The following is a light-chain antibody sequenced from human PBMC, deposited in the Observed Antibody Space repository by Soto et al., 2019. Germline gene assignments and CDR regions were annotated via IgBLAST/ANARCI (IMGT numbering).Light chain of an antibody. CDR1: QSVTNN. J-gene: IGKJ5*01. Sequence: EIVMTQSPATLSVSPGERATLSCGASQSVTNNLAWYQQKPGQAPRLLIFGASTRATGIPARFSGSGSGTEFTLTISSLQSEDFAVYYCQQYNNWPRITFGQGTRLEI. CDR2: GAS. V-gene: IGKV3-15*01. CDR3: QQYNNWPRIT.